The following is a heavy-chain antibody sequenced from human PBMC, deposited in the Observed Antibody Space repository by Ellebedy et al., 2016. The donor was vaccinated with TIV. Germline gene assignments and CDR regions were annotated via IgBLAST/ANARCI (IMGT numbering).Heavy chain of an antibody. D-gene: IGHD1-26*01. V-gene: IGHV3-48*04. CDR2: ISSVSTTI. CDR1: GFSFSDFH. J-gene: IGHJ2*01. CDR3: ARGGYSGSSHWYFDL. Sequence: GESLKISCAASGFSFSDFHMSWVRQAPGKGPEWISYISSVSTTIYYSDSVKGRFTISRDNAKNSLYLQMNSLRAEDTAVYYCARGGYSGSSHWYFDLWGRGTLVTVSS.